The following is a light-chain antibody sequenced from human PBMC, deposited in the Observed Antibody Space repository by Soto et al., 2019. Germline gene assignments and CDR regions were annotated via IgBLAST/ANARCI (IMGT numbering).Light chain of an antibody. V-gene: IGKV1-8*01. CDR3: QQYYSYPYT. J-gene: IGKJ2*01. CDR1: QGISSY. CDR2: AAS. Sequence: AIRMTQSPSSFSASTGDRVTITCRASQGISSYLAWYQQKPGKAPKLLIYAASTLQSGVPSRFSGSGSGTDFTLTISCLQSEDFANYYCQQYYSYPYTFGQGNKLEIK.